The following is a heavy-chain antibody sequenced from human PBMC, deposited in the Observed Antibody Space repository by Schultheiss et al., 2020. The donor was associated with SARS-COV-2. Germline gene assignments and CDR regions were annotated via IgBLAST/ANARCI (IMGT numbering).Heavy chain of an antibody. CDR2: ISWNSGSI. J-gene: IGHJ6*02. D-gene: IGHD3-3*01. Sequence: GGSLRLSCAASGFTFDDYAMHWVRQAPGKGLEWVSGISWNSGSIGYADSVKGRFTISRDNAKNSLYLQMNSLRAEDTALYYCAKDQTFGVVSYGMDVWGQGTTVTVSS. V-gene: IGHV3-9*01. CDR3: AKDQTFGVVSYGMDV. CDR1: GFTFDDYA.